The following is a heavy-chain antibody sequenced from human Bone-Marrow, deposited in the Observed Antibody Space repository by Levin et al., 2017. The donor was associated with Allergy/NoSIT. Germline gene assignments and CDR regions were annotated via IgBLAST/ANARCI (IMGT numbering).Heavy chain of an antibody. D-gene: IGHD6-19*01. CDR3: ARDGTGSGWYGEDAFDS. CDR2: IWYDGSNK. V-gene: IGHV3-33*01. CDR1: GFTFSSYG. Sequence: GGSLRLSCAASGFTFSSYGMHWVRQAPGKGLEWVAVIWYDGSNKYYADSVKGRFTISRDNSKNTLYLQMNSLRAEDTAVYYCARDGTGSGWYGEDAFDSWGQGTMVTVSS. J-gene: IGHJ3*02.